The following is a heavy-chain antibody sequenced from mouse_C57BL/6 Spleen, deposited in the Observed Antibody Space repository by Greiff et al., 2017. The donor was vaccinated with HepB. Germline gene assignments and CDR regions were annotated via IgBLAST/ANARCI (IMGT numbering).Heavy chain of an antibody. Sequence: QVQLQQPGAELVRPGSSVKLSCKASGYTFTSYWMHWVKQGPIQGLEWIGNIDPSDSETHYNQKFKDKATLTVDKSSSTAYMQLSSLTSEDSAVYYCARGYYGSSYEGWYFDVWGTGTTVTVSS. CDR2: IDPSDSET. CDR1: GYTFTSYW. V-gene: IGHV1-52*01. D-gene: IGHD1-1*01. CDR3: ARGYYGSSYEGWYFDV. J-gene: IGHJ1*03.